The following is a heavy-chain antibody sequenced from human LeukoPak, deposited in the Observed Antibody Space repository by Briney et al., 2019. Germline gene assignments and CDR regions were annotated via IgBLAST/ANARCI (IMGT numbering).Heavy chain of an antibody. CDR2: INPSGSST. CDR3: ARDNSVGDIAWWFDP. D-gene: IGHD3-16*02. Sequence: ASVKVSCKASGYSFTSHYMHWVRQAPGQGLEWMGLINPSGSSTLYAQKFQGRATMTRDMSTTTDYMELSSLRSEDTAVYYCARDNSVGDIAWWFDPWGQGTLVTVSS. J-gene: IGHJ5*02. V-gene: IGHV1-46*01. CDR1: GYSFTSHY.